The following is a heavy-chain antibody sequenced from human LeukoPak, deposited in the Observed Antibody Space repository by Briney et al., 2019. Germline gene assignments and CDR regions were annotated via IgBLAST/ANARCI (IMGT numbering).Heavy chain of an antibody. Sequence: GESLRISCKGSGYSFTSYWISWVRQMPGKGLEWMGRIDPSDSYTNYSPSFQGHVTISADKSISTAYLQWSSLKASDTAMYYYARQSRHSTDYYGSGPGGYWGQGTLVTVSS. CDR2: IDPSDSYT. CDR3: ARQSRHSTDYYGSGPGGY. CDR1: GYSFTSYW. D-gene: IGHD3-10*01. J-gene: IGHJ4*02. V-gene: IGHV5-10-1*01.